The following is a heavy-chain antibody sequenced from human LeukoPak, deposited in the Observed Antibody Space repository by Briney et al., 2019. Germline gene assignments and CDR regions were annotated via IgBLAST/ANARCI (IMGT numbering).Heavy chain of an antibody. J-gene: IGHJ4*02. Sequence: ASVKVSCKASGYTFTGYYMHWVRQAPGQGLEWMGWINPNSGGTNYAQKFQGRVTMTRDTSISTAYMELSRLRSDDTAVYYCARVAGVSSGWKRYWGQGTLVTVSS. CDR3: ARVAGVSSGWKRY. D-gene: IGHD6-19*01. CDR2: INPNSGGT. CDR1: GYTFTGYY. V-gene: IGHV1-2*02.